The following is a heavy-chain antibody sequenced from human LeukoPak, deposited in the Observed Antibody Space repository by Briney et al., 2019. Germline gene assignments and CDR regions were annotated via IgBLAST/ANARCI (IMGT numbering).Heavy chain of an antibody. J-gene: IGHJ6*03. Sequence: SSETLSLTCTVSGGSISSSSYYWGWIRPPPGQGLDGLGSIYYSGSTYDNASLKSRVTISVDTSKNQFSLKLSSVTAADTAVYYCARGVRTYYDFWSAWEGYYYYYMDVWGKGTTVTVSS. V-gene: IGHV4-39*07. CDR3: ARGVRTYYDFWSAWEGYYYYYMDV. D-gene: IGHD3-3*01. CDR2: IYYSGST. CDR1: GGSISSSSYY.